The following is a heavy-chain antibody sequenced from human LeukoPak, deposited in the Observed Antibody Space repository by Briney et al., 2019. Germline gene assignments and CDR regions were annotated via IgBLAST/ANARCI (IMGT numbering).Heavy chain of an antibody. V-gene: IGHV4-4*02. CDR2: IHHSGRT. D-gene: IGHD3-22*01. CDR3: ARVGDSSNLDY. CDR1: GGSISSNNW. Sequence: NPSETLSLTCAVSGGSISSNNWWSWVRQPPGKGLEWIGEIHHSGRTNHNPSLKSRVTISVDKSKNQFSLKLTSVTAADTAVYYCARVGDSSNLDYWGQGTLVTVSS. J-gene: IGHJ4*02.